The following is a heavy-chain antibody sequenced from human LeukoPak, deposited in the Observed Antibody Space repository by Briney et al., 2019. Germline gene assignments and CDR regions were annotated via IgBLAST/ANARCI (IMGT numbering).Heavy chain of an antibody. J-gene: IGHJ6*02. CDR3: ARERYDWNGDYCYAMDV. CDR1: GFTFTNYG. CDR2: IWYDGSNQ. D-gene: IGHD1-1*01. V-gene: IGHV3-33*01. Sequence: HPGGSLRLSCAASGFTFTNYGMHWVRQAPGKGLEWVAVIWYDGSNQYYADSVKGRFTISRDNSKNTLYLQMNSLRAEDTAVYYCARERYDWNGDYCYAMDVWGQGTTVTVSS.